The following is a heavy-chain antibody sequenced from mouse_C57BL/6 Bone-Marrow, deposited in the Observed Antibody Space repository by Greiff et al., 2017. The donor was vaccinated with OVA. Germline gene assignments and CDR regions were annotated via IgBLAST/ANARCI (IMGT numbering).Heavy chain of an antibody. V-gene: IGHV1-80*01. CDR3: ARFYYGSSYDYYFDY. D-gene: IGHD1-1*01. CDR2: IYPGDGDT. CDR1: GYAFSSYW. Sequence: QVQLQQSGAELVKPGASVKISCKASGYAFSSYWMNWVKQRPGKGLEWIGQIYPGDGDTNYNRKFKGKATLTADKSSSTAYMQLSSLTSEDSAVYFCARFYYGSSYDYYFDYWGQGTTLTVSS. J-gene: IGHJ2*01.